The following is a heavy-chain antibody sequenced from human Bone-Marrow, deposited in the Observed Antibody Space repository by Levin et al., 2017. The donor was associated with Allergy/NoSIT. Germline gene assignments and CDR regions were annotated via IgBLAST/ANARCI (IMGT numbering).Heavy chain of an antibody. Sequence: PGGSLRLSCVVSGITFRNAWMNWVRQAPGKGLEWVGRITSKADGETTVYAAPVRDRFTISRDDSKNTLYLQMNSLKIEDTALYYCATYPMKHLGDYGDDYWGQGTLVTVSS. J-gene: IGHJ4*02. CDR3: ATYPMKHLGDYGDDY. CDR2: ITSKADGETT. D-gene: IGHD4-17*01. V-gene: IGHV3-15*01. CDR1: GITFRNAW.